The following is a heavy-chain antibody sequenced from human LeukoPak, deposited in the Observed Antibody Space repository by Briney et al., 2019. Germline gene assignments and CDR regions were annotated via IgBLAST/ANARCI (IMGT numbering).Heavy chain of an antibody. CDR3: ARGAGGGYFDY. CDR2: INHSGSA. V-gene: IGHV4-34*01. D-gene: IGHD3-16*01. CDR1: GGSCSGYY. J-gene: IGHJ4*02. Sequence: PSETLSLXCAVYGGSCSGYYWSWIRQPPGKGLEWIGEINHSGSANYNPSLKSRVTISVDTSKNQFSLKLSSVTAADTAVYYCARGAGGGYFDYWGQGTLVTVSS.